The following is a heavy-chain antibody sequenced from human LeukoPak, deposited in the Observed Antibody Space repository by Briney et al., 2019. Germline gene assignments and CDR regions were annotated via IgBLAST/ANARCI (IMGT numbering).Heavy chain of an antibody. CDR3: AKASTFGELNRPFDY. D-gene: IGHD3-10*01. CDR2: IYYSGST. J-gene: IGHJ4*02. V-gene: IGHV4-59*12. CDR1: GGSISSYY. Sequence: PSETLSLTCTVSGGSISSYYWSWIRQPPGKGLEWIGYIYYSGSTNYNPSLKSRVTISVDTSKNQFSLKLNFVTAADTAVYYCAKASTFGELNRPFDYWGQGTLVTVSS.